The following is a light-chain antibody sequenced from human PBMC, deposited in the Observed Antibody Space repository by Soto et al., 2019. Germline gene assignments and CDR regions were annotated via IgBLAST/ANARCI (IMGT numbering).Light chain of an antibody. V-gene: IGLV1-44*01. J-gene: IGLJ3*02. CDR3: AAWDESLKGWV. CDR2: GSD. CDR1: TCNIGSNT. Sequence: QSVLAQPPSASGTPGQRVTISCSGSTCNIGSNTVSWYRQLPGTAPKVLMYGSDQRPSGVPDRFSGFTSGTSASLAISGLQSEDEADYYCAAWDESLKGWVFGGGTKLTVL.